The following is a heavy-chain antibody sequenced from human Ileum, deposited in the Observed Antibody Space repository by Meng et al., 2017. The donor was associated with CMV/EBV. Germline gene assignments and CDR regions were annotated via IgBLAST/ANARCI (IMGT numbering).Heavy chain of an antibody. Sequence: SVKVSCKASGGTFSSYAISWVRQAPGQGLEWMGGIIPIFGTANYAQKFQGRVTITTDESTSTAYMELSSLRSEDTAVYYCARGIEELSELEPTVPFDYWGQGTLVTVSS. CDR1: GGTFSSYA. J-gene: IGHJ4*02. CDR2: IIPIFGTA. D-gene: IGHD1-1*01. V-gene: IGHV1-69*05. CDR3: ARGIEELSELEPTVPFDY.